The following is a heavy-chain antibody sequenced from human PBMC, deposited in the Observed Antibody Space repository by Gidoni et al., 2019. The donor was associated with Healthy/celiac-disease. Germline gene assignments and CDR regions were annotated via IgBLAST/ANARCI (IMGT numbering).Heavy chain of an antibody. CDR1: GFSLSTSGMC. J-gene: IGHJ4*02. Sequence: QVTLRESGPALVKPTQTLTLTCTFSGFSLSTSGMCVSWIRQPPGKALEWLARIDWDDDKYYSTSLKTRLTISKDTSKNQVVLTMTNMDPVDTATYYCARQNYKYYYDSSGYISFLRPLDYWGQGTLVTVSS. CDR2: IDWDDDK. V-gene: IGHV2-70*15. CDR3: ARQNYKYYYDSSGYISFLRPLDY. D-gene: IGHD3-22*01.